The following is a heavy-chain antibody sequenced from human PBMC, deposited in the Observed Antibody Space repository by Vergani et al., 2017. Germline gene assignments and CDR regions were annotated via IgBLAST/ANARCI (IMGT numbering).Heavy chain of an antibody. Sequence: QVQLHKSGPGLVKPSETLSLTCTLSGGSISSSSHFWGWIRQPPGKGLEWIGTIYYSGSTYYNPSLKSRVTISVDTSKNQFSLKLNSVTAADTAVYYCARHKEQLVPGNYYYYYYMDVWGKGTTVTVSS. D-gene: IGHD6-13*01. J-gene: IGHJ6*03. V-gene: IGHV4-39*01. CDR2: IYYSGST. CDR3: ARHKEQLVPGNYYYYYYMDV. CDR1: GGSISSSSHF.